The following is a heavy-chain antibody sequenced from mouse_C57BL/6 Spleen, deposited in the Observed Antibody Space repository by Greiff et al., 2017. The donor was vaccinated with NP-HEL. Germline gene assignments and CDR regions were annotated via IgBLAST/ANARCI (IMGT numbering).Heavy chain of an antibody. CDR2: IYPGDGDT. CDR1: GYAFSSSW. J-gene: IGHJ2*01. V-gene: IGHV1-82*01. Sequence: VMLVESGPELVKPGASVKISCKASGYAFSSSWMNWVKQRPGKGLEWIGRIYPGDGDTNYNGKFKGKATLTADKSSSTAYMQLSSLTSEDSAVYFCARSDYGSRNFDYWGQGTTLTVSS. D-gene: IGHD1-1*01. CDR3: ARSDYGSRNFDY.